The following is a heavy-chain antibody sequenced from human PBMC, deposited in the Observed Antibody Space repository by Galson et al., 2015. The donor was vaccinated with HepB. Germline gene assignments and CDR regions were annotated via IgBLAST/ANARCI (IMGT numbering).Heavy chain of an antibody. CDR2: IGVGGDT. CDR1: GFTVGSYD. D-gene: IGHD2-2*01. CDR3: AREYCPGTRCPGGLYLDL. V-gene: IGHV3-13*01. J-gene: IGHJ2*01. Sequence: SLRLSCAVSGFTVGSYDFHWVRQSIGGGLEWVSAIGVGGDTYYPDSARGRFTIFRENAKNSLFLQMNSLRVGDTAVYYCAREYCPGTRCPGGLYLDLWGRGTLVIVSS.